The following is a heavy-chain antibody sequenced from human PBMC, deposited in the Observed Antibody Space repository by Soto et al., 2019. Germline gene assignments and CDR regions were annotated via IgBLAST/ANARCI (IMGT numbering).Heavy chain of an antibody. J-gene: IGHJ6*02. V-gene: IGHV3-30-3*01. CDR1: GFTFSSYA. CDR3: ARDQTPPRSEIYSYYGMDV. CDR2: ISYDGSNK. Sequence: GGSLRLSCAASGFTFSSYAMHWVRQAPGKGLEWVAVISYDGSNKYYADSVKGRFTISRDNSKNTLYLQMNSLRAEDTAVYYCARDQTPPRSEIYSYYGMDVRGQGTTDPVSS.